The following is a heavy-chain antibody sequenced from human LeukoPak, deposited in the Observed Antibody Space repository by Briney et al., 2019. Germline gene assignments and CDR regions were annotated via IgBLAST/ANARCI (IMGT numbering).Heavy chain of an antibody. J-gene: IGHJ4*02. CDR2: ISSSSSYT. D-gene: IGHD4-17*01. CDR1: GFTFSAYH. V-gene: IGHV3-11*05. CDR3: ARARGEDYGDYVTLYFDF. Sequence: GRSLRLSCAVSGFTFSAYHMSWIRQAPGKGLEWVSYISSSSSYTNYADSVTGRFTISRDNAKNSMYLQMNRLRAEDTAVYYCARARGEDYGDYVTLYFDFWGQGTLVTVSS.